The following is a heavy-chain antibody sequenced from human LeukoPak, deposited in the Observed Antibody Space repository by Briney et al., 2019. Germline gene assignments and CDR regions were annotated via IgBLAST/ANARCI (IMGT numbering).Heavy chain of an antibody. CDR1: GFTFSSYW. Sequence: GGSLRLSCAASGFTFSSYWMSWVRQAPGKGLEWVANIKQGGSEKYYVDSVKGRFTISRDNAKNSLYLQMNSLRAEVTAVYYCARDRCSSTSCFIDYWGQGTLVTVSS. V-gene: IGHV3-7*04. D-gene: IGHD2-2*01. J-gene: IGHJ4*02. CDR2: IKQGGSEK. CDR3: ARDRCSSTSCFIDY.